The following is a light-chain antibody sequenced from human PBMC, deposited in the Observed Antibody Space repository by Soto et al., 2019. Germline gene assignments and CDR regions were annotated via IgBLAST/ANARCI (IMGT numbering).Light chain of an antibody. Sequence: MHMTLSPSTVSASVGYAVTMPRRASQSISTWLAWYQQKQGKAPNLMLYDASTLESGGPSGFSGSGSGTEFNLTISRLQTDDSATYYCQQLMSYPITFGQGTRLEIK. CDR3: QQLMSYPIT. CDR2: DAS. V-gene: IGKV1-5*01. J-gene: IGKJ5*01. CDR1: QSISTW.